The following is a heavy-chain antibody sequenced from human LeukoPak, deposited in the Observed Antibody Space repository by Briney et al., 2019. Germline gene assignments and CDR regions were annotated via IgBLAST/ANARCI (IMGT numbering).Heavy chain of an antibody. Sequence: SVKVSCKASGGTFSSYAISWVRQAPGQGLEWMGRIIPILGIANYAQKFQGRVTITADKSTSTAYMELSSLRSEDTAVYYCAGGRRGYSGYDRYYYGMDVRGQGTTVTVSS. V-gene: IGHV1-69*04. D-gene: IGHD5-12*01. CDR1: GGTFSSYA. J-gene: IGHJ6*02. CDR3: AGGRRGYSGYDRYYYGMDV. CDR2: IIPILGIA.